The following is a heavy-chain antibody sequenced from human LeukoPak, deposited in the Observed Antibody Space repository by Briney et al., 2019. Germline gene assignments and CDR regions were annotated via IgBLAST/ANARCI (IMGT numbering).Heavy chain of an antibody. CDR3: ARDDDYGVNYFDY. V-gene: IGHV1-18*01. CDR2: ISAYNGDT. D-gene: IGHD4-17*01. CDR1: GYTFTSYG. Sequence: GASVKVSCQASGYTFTSYGISWVRQAPGQGLEWMGWISAYNGDTEYAQKLQGRVTMTTDTSTSTAYMELRSLRSDDTAVYYCARDDDYGVNYFDYWGQGTLVTVSS. J-gene: IGHJ4*02.